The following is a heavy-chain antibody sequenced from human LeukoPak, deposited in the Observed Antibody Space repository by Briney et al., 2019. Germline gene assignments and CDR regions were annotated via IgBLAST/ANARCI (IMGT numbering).Heavy chain of an antibody. J-gene: IGHJ4*02. Sequence: KPSETLSLTCAVYGGSFSGYYWTWIRQPPGKGLEWIGEIHHSGSTNYNPSLKGRVTISLDTSKNQFSLKLNSVAAADTAVYYCARGRYDSGGLYLDYWGQGTLVTVSS. CDR1: GGSFSGYY. V-gene: IGHV4-34*01. D-gene: IGHD3-22*01. CDR3: ARGRYDSGGLYLDY. CDR2: IHHSGST.